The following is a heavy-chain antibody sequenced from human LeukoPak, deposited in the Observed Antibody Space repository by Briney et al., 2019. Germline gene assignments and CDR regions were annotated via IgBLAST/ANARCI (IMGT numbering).Heavy chain of an antibody. CDR3: ASSTDYNSLDAFDI. Sequence: SETLSLTCAVYGGSFSSYYWSWIRQPPGKGLEWIGEIYHSGDTNYNPSLKSRVTISVDTSKNQLSLKLSSVTAADTAVYYCASSTDYNSLDAFDIWGQGTMVTVSS. J-gene: IGHJ3*02. CDR1: GGSFSSYY. D-gene: IGHD3-10*01. V-gene: IGHV4-34*01. CDR2: IYHSGDT.